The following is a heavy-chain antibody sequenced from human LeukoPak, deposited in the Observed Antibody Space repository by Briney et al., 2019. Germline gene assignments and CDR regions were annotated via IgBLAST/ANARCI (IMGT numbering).Heavy chain of an antibody. CDR2: ISYDGSNK. V-gene: IGHV3-30*18. CDR1: GFTFSSYG. D-gene: IGHD6-19*01. Sequence: GGSLRLSCAASGFTFSSYGMHWVRQAPGKGLEWVAVISYDGSNKYYADSVKGRFTISRDNSKNTLYLQMNSLRAEDTAVYYCAKVPSSGWCYWGQGTLVTVSS. CDR3: AKVPSSGWCY. J-gene: IGHJ4*02.